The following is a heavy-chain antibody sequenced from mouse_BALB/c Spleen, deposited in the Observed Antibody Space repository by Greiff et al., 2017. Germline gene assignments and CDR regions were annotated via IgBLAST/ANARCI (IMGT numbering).Heavy chain of an antibody. Sequence: EVQLQQPGPELVKPGASVKIPCKASGYTFTDYNMDWVKQSHGKSLEWIGDINPNNGGTIYNQKFKGKATLTVDKSSSTAYMELRSLTSEDTAVYYCARYVYGSSYFYWYFDVWGAGTTVTVSS. V-gene: IGHV1-18*01. CDR2: INPNNGGT. D-gene: IGHD1-1*01. CDR1: GYTFTDYN. J-gene: IGHJ1*01. CDR3: ARYVYGSSYFYWYFDV.